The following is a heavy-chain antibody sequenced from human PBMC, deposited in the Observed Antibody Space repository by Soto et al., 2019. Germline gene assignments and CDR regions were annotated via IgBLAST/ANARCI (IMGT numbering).Heavy chain of an antibody. CDR2: ISAHNGNT. CDR1: GYTFTSYG. CDR3: ARGRYGDY. Sequence: VHLVQSGAEMKKPGASVKVSCKASGYTFTSYGITWVRQAPGQGLEWMGWISAHNGNTDYAQKLQGRVIVTRDTSTSTAYMELRSLRSDDTAVYYCARGRYGDYWGQGALVTVSS. V-gene: IGHV1-18*01. J-gene: IGHJ4*02. D-gene: IGHD1-1*01.